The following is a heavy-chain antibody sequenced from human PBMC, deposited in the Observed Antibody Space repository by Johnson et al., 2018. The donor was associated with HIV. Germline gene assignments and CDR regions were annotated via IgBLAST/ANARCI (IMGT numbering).Heavy chain of an antibody. Sequence: QVQLVESGGGVVQPGRSLRLSCAASGFTFSDHYMGWIRQAPGKGLEWISYIDNVGDAIYHADSVKGRFTISRDNANNSLYLQMNSLRAEDTGVYYCAGRDLLRAFDFWGQGTMVTVSS. D-gene: IGHD2-15*01. CDR3: AGRDLLRAFDF. J-gene: IGHJ3*01. CDR2: IDNVGDAI. V-gene: IGHV3-11*04. CDR1: GFTFSDHY.